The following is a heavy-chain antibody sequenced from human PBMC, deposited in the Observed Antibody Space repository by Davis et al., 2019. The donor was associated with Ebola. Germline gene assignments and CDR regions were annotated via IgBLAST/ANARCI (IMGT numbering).Heavy chain of an antibody. V-gene: IGHV3-66*01. CDR3: ARDPGVYDSSGHYRGGLDF. D-gene: IGHD3-22*01. J-gene: IGHJ4*02. Sequence: GESLKISCAASGFTVSSNYMSWVRQAPGKGLEWVSIIYSGGSTDYADSVKGRFTISRDNSKNTLYLQMNSLRAEDTAVYYCARDPGVYDSSGHYRGGLDFWGQGTLITVSS. CDR2: IYSGGST. CDR1: GFTVSSNY.